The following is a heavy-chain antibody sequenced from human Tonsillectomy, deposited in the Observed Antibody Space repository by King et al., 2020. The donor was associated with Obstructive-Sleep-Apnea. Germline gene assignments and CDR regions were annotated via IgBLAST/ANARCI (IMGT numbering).Heavy chain of an antibody. D-gene: IGHD6-19*01. CDR1: GYTFTGYY. CDR2: INPNSDDT. J-gene: IGHJ4*02. CDR3: ARENAHTSDWSIGSDGNDY. Sequence: VQLVQSGAEVKKPGASVKVSCKASGYTFTGYYMHWVRQAPGQGLEWMGGINPNSDDTNYAQKFQGRVTMTRDTSISAAYMELSRLSSDDTAVNYCARENAHTSDWSIGSDGNDYWGQGTLVTVSS. V-gene: IGHV1-2*02.